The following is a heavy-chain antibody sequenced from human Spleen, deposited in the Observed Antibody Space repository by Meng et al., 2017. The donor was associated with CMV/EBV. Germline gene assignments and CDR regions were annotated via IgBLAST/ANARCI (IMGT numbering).Heavy chain of an antibody. CDR3: AKYEVNQLLFWGAFDI. V-gene: IGHV3-23*01. CDR2: ISGSGGST. D-gene: IGHD2-2*01. Sequence: GGSLRLSCAASGFTFSSYAMSWVRQAPGKGLEWVSAISGSGGSTYYADSVKGRFTISRDNSKNTLYLQMNSLRAEDTAVYYCAKYEVNQLLFWGAFDIWGQGTLVTVSS. J-gene: IGHJ3*02. CDR1: GFTFSSYA.